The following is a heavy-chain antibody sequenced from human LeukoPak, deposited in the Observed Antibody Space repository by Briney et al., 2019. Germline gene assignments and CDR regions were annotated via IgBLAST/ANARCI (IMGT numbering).Heavy chain of an antibody. CDR1: GFTFSNYA. Sequence: GGSLRLSCAATGFTFSNYAMSWVRQAPGKGLEWVSGISGSGGSTYYADSVKGRFTISRDNSKNTLYLQMNSLRAEDTAVYYCAKDQGFLEWLPLDYWGQGTLVTVSS. D-gene: IGHD3-3*01. CDR2: ISGSGGST. V-gene: IGHV3-23*01. CDR3: AKDQGFLEWLPLDY. J-gene: IGHJ4*02.